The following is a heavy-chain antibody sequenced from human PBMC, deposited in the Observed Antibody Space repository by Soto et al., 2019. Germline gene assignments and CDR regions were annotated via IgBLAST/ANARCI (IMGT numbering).Heavy chain of an antibody. D-gene: IGHD2-15*01. J-gene: IGHJ4*02. V-gene: IGHV3-30*03. CDR1: GFTFSRDC. Sequence: SLSLSWAASGFTFSRDCMHWVLQSPGKGLEGVAVISYDGSTYYADSVKGRFTISRDNSKNTLYLQMNSLRAEDTAVYYCARWGNDIVVVERGKPDSWGQGTLVTVPS. CDR3: ARWGNDIVVVERGKPDS. CDR2: ISYDGST.